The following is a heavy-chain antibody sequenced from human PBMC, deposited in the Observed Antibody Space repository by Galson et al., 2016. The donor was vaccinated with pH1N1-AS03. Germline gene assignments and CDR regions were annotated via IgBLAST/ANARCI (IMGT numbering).Heavy chain of an antibody. D-gene: IGHD6-19*01. J-gene: IGHJ4*02. CDR2: ITRSGGTI. CDR1: GFIFSSFE. V-gene: IGHV3-48*03. Sequence: SLRLSCAASGFIFSSFEMNWVRQAPGKGLEWVSYITRSGGTIYYSDPVKGRFTVSRDNAKNSLYLQMNSLRAEDTAVYYCARGLTADSGGWGRPFDSWGQGTL. CDR3: ARGLTADSGGWGRPFDS.